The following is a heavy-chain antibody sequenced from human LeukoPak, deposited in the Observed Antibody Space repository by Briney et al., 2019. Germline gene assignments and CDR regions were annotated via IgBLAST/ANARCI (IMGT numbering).Heavy chain of an antibody. CDR2: ISINGSAT. Sequence: SGGSLRLXCATSGFIFNTHTMHWVRQAPGKALEYVSTISINGSATYYAISVKGRFTISRDNSKNTLFLQMGSLRVEDMAVYYCAREVPSGGGIDYWGQGILVTVSS. CDR1: GFIFNTHT. CDR3: AREVPSGGGIDY. J-gene: IGHJ4*02. D-gene: IGHD2-15*01. V-gene: IGHV3-64*01.